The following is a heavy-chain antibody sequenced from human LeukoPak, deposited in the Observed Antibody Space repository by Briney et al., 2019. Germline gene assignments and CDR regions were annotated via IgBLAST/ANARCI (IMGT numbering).Heavy chain of an antibody. J-gene: IGHJ4*02. CDR3: AKKGYSNGWRDSYYFDY. Sequence: PGGSLRLSCAASGFTFSSYGMHWVRQAPGKGLEWVAFIRYDGSNKYYADSVKGRFTISRDNSKLYLQMNSLRAEDTAVYYCAKKGYSNGWRDSYYFDYRGQGTLVTVSS. CDR2: IRYDGSNK. V-gene: IGHV3-30*02. CDR1: GFTFSSYG. D-gene: IGHD6-19*01.